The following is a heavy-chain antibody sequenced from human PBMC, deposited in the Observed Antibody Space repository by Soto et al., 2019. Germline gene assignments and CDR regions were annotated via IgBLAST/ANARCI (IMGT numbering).Heavy chain of an antibody. CDR2: IYYSGST. V-gene: IGHV4-59*01. D-gene: IGHD3-16*01. CDR3: ASNVWGSYTWFDP. CDR1: GGSISSYY. Sequence: QVQLQESGPGLVKPSETLSLTCTVSGGSISSYYWSWIRQPPGKGLEWIGYIYYSGSTNYNPSLTCRVNTSVATSKNQFSLKLSSVTAADTAVYYCASNVWGSYTWFDPWGQGTLVTVSS. J-gene: IGHJ5*02.